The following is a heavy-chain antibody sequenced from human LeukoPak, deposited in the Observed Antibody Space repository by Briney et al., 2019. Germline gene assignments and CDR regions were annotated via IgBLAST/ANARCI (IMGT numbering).Heavy chain of an antibody. CDR2: ISGSGGST. V-gene: IGHV3-23*01. CDR1: GFTVSSNY. Sequence: GGSLRLSCAASGFTVSSNYMTWVRQAPGKGLEWVSAISGSGGSTYYADSVKGRFTISRDNSKNTLYLQMNSLRAEDTAVYYCAKEFGAGYDSSGYYLGVFDPWGQGTLVTVSS. D-gene: IGHD3-22*01. J-gene: IGHJ5*02. CDR3: AKEFGAGYDSSGYYLGVFDP.